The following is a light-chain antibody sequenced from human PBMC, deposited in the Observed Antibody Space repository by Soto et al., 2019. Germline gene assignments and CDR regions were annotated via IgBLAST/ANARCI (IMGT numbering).Light chain of an antibody. V-gene: IGKV3-15*01. Sequence: EVVVTQSPATLSVSPGERATLSCRASQSVSSSLAWYQQKPGQAPRLLIYGASTRATGIPARFSGSGSGTEFTLTISSLQSEDFAVYYCQQYNKWPQTFGQGTKVEIK. CDR1: QSVSSS. CDR2: GAS. J-gene: IGKJ1*01. CDR3: QQYNKWPQT.